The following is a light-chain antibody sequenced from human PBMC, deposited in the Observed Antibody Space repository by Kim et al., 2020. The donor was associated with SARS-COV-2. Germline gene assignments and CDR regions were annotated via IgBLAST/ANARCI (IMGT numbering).Light chain of an antibody. J-gene: IGLJ2*01. V-gene: IGLV2-11*01. CDR1: SSDVGGYNY. CDR2: DVS. CDR3: CSYAGSPRVV. Sequence: QSALTQPRSVSGSPGQSVTISCTGTSSDVGGYNYVSWYQQHPGKAPKLMIYDVSKRPSGVPDRFSGSKSGNTASLAISGLQAEDEADYYCCSYAGSPRVVFGGGTQLTVL.